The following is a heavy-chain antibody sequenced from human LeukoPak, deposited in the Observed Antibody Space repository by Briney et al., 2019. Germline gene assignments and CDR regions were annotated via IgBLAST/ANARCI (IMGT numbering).Heavy chain of an antibody. D-gene: IGHD1-14*01. CDR3: ARLHTGFDY. V-gene: IGHV4-34*01. J-gene: IGHJ4*02. CDR1: GGSFSGYY. Sequence: SETLSLTCAVYGGSFSGYYWSWIRQPPGKGLEWIGEINHSGSTNYNPSLKSRVTISVDTSKNQFSLKLSSVTAADTAVCYCARLHTGFDYWGQGTLVTVSS. CDR2: INHSGST.